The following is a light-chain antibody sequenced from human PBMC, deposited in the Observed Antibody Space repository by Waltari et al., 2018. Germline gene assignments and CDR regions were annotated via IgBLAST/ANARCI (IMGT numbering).Light chain of an antibody. V-gene: IGLV2-14*01. CDR2: EVS. Sequence: QSALTQPASVSGSPGQSITISCTGTSSDVGAYNYVSWYQQHPGKAPRRMISEVSNRPPGVSNRFSGSKSGNTASMTISGLQAEDEADYYCSSSTSSSTLVFGGGTKLTVL. CDR3: SSSTSSSTLV. J-gene: IGLJ3*02. CDR1: SSDVGAYNY.